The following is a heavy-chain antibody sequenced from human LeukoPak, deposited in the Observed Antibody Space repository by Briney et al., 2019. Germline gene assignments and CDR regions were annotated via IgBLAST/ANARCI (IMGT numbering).Heavy chain of an antibody. CDR2: IIPIFGTA. Sequence: GGSLRLSCAASGFTFSSYAMSWVRQAPGQGLEWMGGIIPIFGTANYAQKFQGRVTITTDESTSTAYMELSSLRSEDTAVYYCARDRWFGPLDYWGQGTLVTVSS. CDR1: GFTFSSYA. J-gene: IGHJ4*02. CDR3: ARDRWFGPLDY. D-gene: IGHD3-10*01. V-gene: IGHV1-69*05.